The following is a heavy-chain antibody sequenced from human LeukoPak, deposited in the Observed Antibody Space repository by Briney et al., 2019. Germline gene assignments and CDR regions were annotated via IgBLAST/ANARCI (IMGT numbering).Heavy chain of an antibody. D-gene: IGHD6-19*01. CDR3: ARDRRFSSGWYANDY. J-gene: IGHJ4*02. Sequence: AALRLSCAASGFTFGNYAMSWVRQAPGKGLEWVSIIVGSGADTYYADSVRGRFTISRDNSNKTLYLQILSLRAEDTAVYYCARDRRFSSGWYANDYWGQGTLVTVSS. CDR2: IVGSGADT. CDR1: GFTFGNYA. V-gene: IGHV3-23*01.